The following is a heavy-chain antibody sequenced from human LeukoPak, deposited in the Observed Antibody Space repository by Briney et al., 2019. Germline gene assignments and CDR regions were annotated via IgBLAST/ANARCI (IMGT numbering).Heavy chain of an antibody. CDR3: ARAADYYGSGSYYMHFDY. D-gene: IGHD3-10*01. CDR1: GFTFSSYG. V-gene: IGHV3-33*01. J-gene: IGHJ4*02. CDR2: IWYDGSNK. Sequence: GRSLRLSCAASGFTFSSYGMHWVRQAPGKGLEWVAVIWYDGSNKYYADSVKGRFTISRDNSKNTLYLQMNSLRAEDTAVYYCARAADYYGSGSYYMHFDYWGQGTLVTVSS.